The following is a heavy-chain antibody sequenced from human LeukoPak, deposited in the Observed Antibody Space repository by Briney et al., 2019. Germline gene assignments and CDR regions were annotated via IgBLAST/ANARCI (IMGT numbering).Heavy chain of an antibody. CDR3: VKDNPTGYFDP. CDR1: GYSISTSSY. CDR2: ISHSGIT. J-gene: IGHJ5*02. D-gene: IGHD4-17*01. Sequence: SSETLSLTCAASGYSISTSSYWGWIRQPPGKGLEWIGSISHSGITYYYPSLKSRVTISVDTSKNQFSLKLSSVTAADTAVYFCVKDNPTGYFDPWGQGTLITVSS. V-gene: IGHV4-38-2*02.